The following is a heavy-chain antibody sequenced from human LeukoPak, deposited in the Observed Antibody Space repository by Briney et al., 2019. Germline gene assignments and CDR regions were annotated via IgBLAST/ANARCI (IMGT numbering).Heavy chain of an antibody. Sequence: ASVKVSCKASGYTFSSYYMHWVRQAPGQGLEWMGRINPNSGGTNYAQKFQGRVTMTRDTSISTAYMELSRLRSDDTAVYYCARVWRYCGSTSCIPEPYFDYWGQGTLVTVSS. CDR1: GYTFSSYY. V-gene: IGHV1-2*06. J-gene: IGHJ4*02. CDR2: INPNSGGT. CDR3: ARVWRYCGSTSCIPEPYFDY. D-gene: IGHD2-2*01.